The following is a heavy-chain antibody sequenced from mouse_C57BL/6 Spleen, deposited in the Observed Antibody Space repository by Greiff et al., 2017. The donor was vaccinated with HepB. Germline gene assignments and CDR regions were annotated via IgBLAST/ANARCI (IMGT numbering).Heavy chain of an antibody. CDR3: ARASKLRREWFAY. V-gene: IGHV3-6*01. CDR2: ISYDGSN. D-gene: IGHD2-12*01. J-gene: IGHJ3*01. Sequence: EVQLQQSGPGLVKPSQSLSLTCSVTGYSITSGYYWNWIRQFPGNKLEWMGYISYDGSNNYNPSLKNRISITRDTSKNQFFLKLNSVTTEDTATYYCARASKLRREWFAYWGQGTLVTVSA. CDR1: GYSITSGYY.